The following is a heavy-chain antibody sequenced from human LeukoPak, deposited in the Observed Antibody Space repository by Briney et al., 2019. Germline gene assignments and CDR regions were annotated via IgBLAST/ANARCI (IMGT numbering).Heavy chain of an antibody. CDR3: SRGVGATDN. Sequence: GGSLRLSCAASGFTFDDYAMHWVRQAPGKGLEWVSLISGDGHTTYSADSVKGRFTISRDNAKNTLYLQMNSLRAEDTAVYYCSRGVGATDNWGQGTLVTVSS. CDR1: GFTFDDYA. D-gene: IGHD1-26*01. J-gene: IGHJ4*02. CDR2: ISGDGHTT. V-gene: IGHV3-43*02.